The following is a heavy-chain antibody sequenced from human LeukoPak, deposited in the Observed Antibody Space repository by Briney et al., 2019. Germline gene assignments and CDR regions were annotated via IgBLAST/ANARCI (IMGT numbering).Heavy chain of an antibody. CDR1: GYTFTSYA. CDR3: AREPNYDILTGNAGY. J-gene: IGHJ4*02. V-gene: IGHV7-4-1*02. CDR2: INTNTGSP. D-gene: IGHD3-9*01. Sequence: ASVKVSCKASGYTFTSYAMNWVRQAPGQGLEWMGWINTNTGSPTYAQGFTGRFVFSLDTSVSTAYLQISSLKAEDTAVYYCAREPNYDILTGNAGYWGQGTLVTVSS.